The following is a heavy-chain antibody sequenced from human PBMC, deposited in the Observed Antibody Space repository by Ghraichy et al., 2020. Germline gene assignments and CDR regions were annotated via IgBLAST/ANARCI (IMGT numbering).Heavy chain of an antibody. J-gene: IGHJ6*02. CDR3: ASLMTTVTTIYYYYYGMDV. CDR1: GGSISSYY. CDR2: IYTSGST. D-gene: IGHD4-17*01. Sequence: SQTLSLTCTVSGGSISSYYWSWIRQPPGKGLEWIGYIYTSGSTNYNPSLKSRVTISVDTSKNQFSLKLSSVTAADTAVYYCASLMTTVTTIYYYYYGMDVWGQGTTVTVSS. V-gene: IGHV4-4*09.